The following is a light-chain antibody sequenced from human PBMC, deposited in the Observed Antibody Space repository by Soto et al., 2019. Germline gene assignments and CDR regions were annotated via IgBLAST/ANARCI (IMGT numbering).Light chain of an antibody. CDR2: GTS. CDR1: QSVSSNS. CDR3: QQYGDSPQT. V-gene: IGKV3-20*01. Sequence: EIVLTQSPGTLSLSPGESATLSCRASQSVSSNSLAWYRRNPGQPPSLLIYGTSTRATDIPRRFSGSGSGTDFTLTITSPEPEDFAVYFWQQYGDSPQTFGEGTKVEVK. J-gene: IGKJ1*01.